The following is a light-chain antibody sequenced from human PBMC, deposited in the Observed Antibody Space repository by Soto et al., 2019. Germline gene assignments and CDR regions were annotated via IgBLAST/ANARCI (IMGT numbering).Light chain of an antibody. V-gene: IGKV1-39*01. J-gene: IGKJ1*01. Sequence: DIQMTQSPSSMSASVGDRVTITCRAGQSISNYLNWYQQRPGKAPKLLIYAASSMQSGVPSWFSGSGSETDFTLTISSLQPDDSATYYCQQSFSPLWTFGQGTKVEV. CDR3: QQSFSPLWT. CDR1: QSISNY. CDR2: AAS.